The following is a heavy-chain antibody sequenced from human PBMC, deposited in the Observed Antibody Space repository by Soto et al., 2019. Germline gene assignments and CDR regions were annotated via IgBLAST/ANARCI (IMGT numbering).Heavy chain of an antibody. CDR2: MYYSGST. CDR1: GGSISSGDYY. CDR3: ARDHKPTVTTEYYYYYYGMDV. V-gene: IGHV4-30-4*01. J-gene: IGHJ6*02. Sequence: QVQLQESGPGLVKPSQTLSLTCTVSGGSISSGDYYWSWIRQPPGKGLEWIGYMYYSGSTYYNPSLKSRVTISVDTSKNQFSLKLSSVTAADTAVYYCARDHKPTVTTEYYYYYYGMDVWGQGTTVTVSS. D-gene: IGHD4-4*01.